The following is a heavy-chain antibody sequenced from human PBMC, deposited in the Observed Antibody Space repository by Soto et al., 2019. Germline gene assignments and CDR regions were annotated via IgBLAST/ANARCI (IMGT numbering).Heavy chain of an antibody. D-gene: IGHD6-19*01. CDR3: ARKRIAVTGPFDY. CDR2: IYYSGST. CDR1: GDSIGSYY. V-gene: IGHV4-59*01. Sequence: SETLSLTCTVSGDSIGSYYWSWIRQPPGKGLEWIGYIYYSGSTNYNPSLKSRVAISIDTSKNQFSLNLTSVTAADTAVYYCARKRIAVTGPFDYWGLGTLVTVSS. J-gene: IGHJ4*02.